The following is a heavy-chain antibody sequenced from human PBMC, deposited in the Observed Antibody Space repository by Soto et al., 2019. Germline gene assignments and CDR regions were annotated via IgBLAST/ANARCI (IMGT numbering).Heavy chain of an antibody. V-gene: IGHV3-23*01. CDR1: GFTFSNDG. CDR2: ITGSGRT. J-gene: IGHJ5*02. CDR3: SGHGSGSA. D-gene: IGHD6-19*01. Sequence: VSLRLSCAASGFTFSNDGMTWARQAPGKGLEWVSDITGSGRTYYADSVKGRLTISRDISKNTLFLQMNSLRAEDTAVYYCSGHGSGSAWGQGTLVTVS.